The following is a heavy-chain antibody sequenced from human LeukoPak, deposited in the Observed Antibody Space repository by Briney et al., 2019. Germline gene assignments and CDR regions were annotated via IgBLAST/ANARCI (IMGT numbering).Heavy chain of an antibody. Sequence: PSETLSLTCTVSGGSISSYYWSCVRQPPGKGLEWIGCIYYSGSTNYNPSLKSRVTISVDTSKNQFSLKLSSVTAADTAVYYCARSEGYYDSSGCFDYWGQGTLVTVSS. CDR2: IYYSGST. CDR1: GGSISSYY. CDR3: ARSEGYYDSSGCFDY. V-gene: IGHV4-59*08. D-gene: IGHD3-22*01. J-gene: IGHJ4*02.